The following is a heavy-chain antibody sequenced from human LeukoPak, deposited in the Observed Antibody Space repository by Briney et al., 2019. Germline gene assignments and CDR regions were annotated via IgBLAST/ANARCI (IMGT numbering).Heavy chain of an antibody. Sequence: SETLSLTCTVSGGSISSYYWSWIRQPPGKGLEWIGYIYYSGITNYNPSLKSRVTISVDTSKNQFSLKPSSVTAADTAVYYCAKVYSSGWDVYFDYWGQGTLVTVSS. CDR2: IYYSGIT. J-gene: IGHJ4*02. CDR3: AKVYSSGWDVYFDY. D-gene: IGHD6-19*01. CDR1: GGSISSYY. V-gene: IGHV4-59*08.